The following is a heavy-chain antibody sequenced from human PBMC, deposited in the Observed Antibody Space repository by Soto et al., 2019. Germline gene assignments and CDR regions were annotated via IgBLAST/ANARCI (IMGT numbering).Heavy chain of an antibody. CDR1: GFTFSSYA. CDR2: ISGSGGST. D-gene: IGHD6-19*01. Sequence: GGSLRLSCAASGFTFSSYAMSWVRQAPGKGLEWVSAISGSGGSTYYADSVKGRFTISRDNSKNTLYLQMNSLRAEDTAVYYCAKANTGYSSGWYAIPLGYWGQGTLVTVSS. J-gene: IGHJ4*02. V-gene: IGHV3-23*01. CDR3: AKANTGYSSGWYAIPLGY.